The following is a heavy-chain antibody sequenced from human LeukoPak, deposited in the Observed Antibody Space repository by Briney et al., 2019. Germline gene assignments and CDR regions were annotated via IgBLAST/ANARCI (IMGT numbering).Heavy chain of an antibody. J-gene: IGHJ4*02. CDR2: ITSSGGTI. CDR3: AKDGRDGYNKYYFDY. CDR1: GFAFSNYY. Sequence: GGSLRLSCAASGFAFSNYYMAWIRQAPGKGPEWLAYITSSGGTIMYEDSLEGRFTISRDNAKNSLYLQMNSLRAEDTALYYCAKDGRDGYNKYYFDYWGQGSLVTVSS. D-gene: IGHD5-24*01. V-gene: IGHV3-11*01.